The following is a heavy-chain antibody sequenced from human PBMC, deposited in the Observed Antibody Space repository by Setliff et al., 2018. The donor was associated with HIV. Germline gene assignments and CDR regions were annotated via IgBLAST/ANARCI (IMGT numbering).Heavy chain of an antibody. J-gene: IGHJ4*02. V-gene: IGHV4-39*01. Sequence: PSETLSLTCTVSGGSISSSSYYWGWIRQPPGKGLEWIGSIYYSGSTYYNPSLKSRVTISVDTSKNQFSLKLSSVTAADTAVYYCARVGLCYYDSSGYWGHFDYWGQGTLVTVSS. CDR3: ARVGLCYYDSSGYWGHFDY. CDR1: GGSISSSSYY. D-gene: IGHD3-22*01. CDR2: IYYSGST.